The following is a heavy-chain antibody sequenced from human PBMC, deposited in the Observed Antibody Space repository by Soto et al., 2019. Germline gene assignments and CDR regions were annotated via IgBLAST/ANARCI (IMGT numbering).Heavy chain of an antibody. Sequence: GGSLRLSCAASGFTFSSYGMHWVRQAPGKGLEWVAVISYDGSNKYYADSVKGRFTISRDNSKNTLYLQMNSLRAEDTAVYYCAKNLLVDTAMEHYYGMDVWGQGTTVTVSS. CDR2: ISYDGSNK. D-gene: IGHD5-18*01. CDR3: AKNLLVDTAMEHYYGMDV. J-gene: IGHJ6*02. V-gene: IGHV3-30*18. CDR1: GFTFSSYG.